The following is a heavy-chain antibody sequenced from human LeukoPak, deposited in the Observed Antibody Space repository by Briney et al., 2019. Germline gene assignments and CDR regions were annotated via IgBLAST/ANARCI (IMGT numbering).Heavy chain of an antibody. V-gene: IGHV3-30*18. CDR3: AKGDIGYCSGGSCYSAAGMDV. J-gene: IGHJ6*02. Sequence: GGSLRLSCAASGFTFSSYGMHWVRRAPGKGLEWVAVISYDGSNKYYADSVKGRFTISRDNSKNTLYLQMNSLRAEDTAVYYCAKGDIGYCSGGSCYSAAGMDVWGQGTTVTVSS. CDR1: GFTFSSYG. CDR2: ISYDGSNK. D-gene: IGHD2-15*01.